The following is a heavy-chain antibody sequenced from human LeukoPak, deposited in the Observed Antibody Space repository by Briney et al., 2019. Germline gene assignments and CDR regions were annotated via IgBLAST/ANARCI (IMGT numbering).Heavy chain of an antibody. CDR3: ARQAGGNSGPFDY. D-gene: IGHD4-23*01. CDR2: IYNSGST. CDR1: GGSISSINSNY. J-gene: IGHJ4*02. Sequence: SETLSLACTVSGGSISSINSNYCSWIRQPPGKGLEWIGYIYNSGSTNYNPSLKSRVTISVDTSKNQFSLKLSSVTAADTAVYYCARQAGGNSGPFDYWGQGTVVTVSS. V-gene: IGHV4-59*08.